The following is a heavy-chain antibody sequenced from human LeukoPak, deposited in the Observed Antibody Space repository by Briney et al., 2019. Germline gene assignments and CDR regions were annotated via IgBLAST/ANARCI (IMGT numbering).Heavy chain of an antibody. CDR2: IYSGGST. Sequence: GGSLRLSCAASGFTVSSNYMSWVRQAPGKGLEWDSVIYSGGSTYYADSVKGRFTISRDNSKNTLYLQMNSLRAEDTAVYYCARDGMFYDSSGYFFDYWGQGTLVTVSS. J-gene: IGHJ4*02. CDR3: ARDGMFYDSSGYFFDY. CDR1: GFTVSSNY. V-gene: IGHV3-53*01. D-gene: IGHD3-22*01.